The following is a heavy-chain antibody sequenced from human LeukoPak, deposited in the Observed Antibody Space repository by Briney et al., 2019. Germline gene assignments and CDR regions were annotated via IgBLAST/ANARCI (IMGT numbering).Heavy chain of an antibody. Sequence: ASVKVSCKASGYTFTSYYMHWVRPAPGHGLEWMGRINTNSGGTNYAQKFQGRVTMTRHTSISTGYMEPSRLRSDDTAVYYCARDLLVDYWGQGTLVTVSS. V-gene: IGHV1-2*06. CDR1: GYTFTSYY. CDR3: ARDLLVDY. D-gene: IGHD2-8*02. J-gene: IGHJ4*02. CDR2: INTNSGGT.